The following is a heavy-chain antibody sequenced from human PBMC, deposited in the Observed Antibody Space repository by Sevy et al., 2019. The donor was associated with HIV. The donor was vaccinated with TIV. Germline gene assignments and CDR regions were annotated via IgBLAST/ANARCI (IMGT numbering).Heavy chain of an antibody. Sequence: GGSLRLSCAASGVTFSSYAMSWVRQAPGKGLEWVSAISGSGGSTYYTDSVKGRFTISRDNSKNTLYLQMNSLRAEDTAVYYCAKDARLWFGELSVFDYWGQGTLVTVSS. CDR2: ISGSGGST. CDR1: GVTFSSYA. CDR3: AKDARLWFGELSVFDY. V-gene: IGHV3-23*01. J-gene: IGHJ4*02. D-gene: IGHD3-10*01.